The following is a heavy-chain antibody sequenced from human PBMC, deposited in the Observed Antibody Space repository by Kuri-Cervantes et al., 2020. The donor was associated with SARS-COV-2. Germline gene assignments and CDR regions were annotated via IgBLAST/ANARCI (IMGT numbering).Heavy chain of an antibody. Sequence: ASVKVSCKASGYTFTGYYMHWVRQAPGQGLEWTGWINPNSGGTNYAQKFQGWVTMTRDTSISTAYMELSRLRSDDTAVYYSARGRCSSTSCYGYYYYYYGMDVWGQGTTVTVSS. V-gene: IGHV1-2*04. CDR3: ARGRCSSTSCYGYYYYYYGMDV. J-gene: IGHJ6*02. CDR1: GYTFTGYY. CDR2: INPNSGGT. D-gene: IGHD2-2*01.